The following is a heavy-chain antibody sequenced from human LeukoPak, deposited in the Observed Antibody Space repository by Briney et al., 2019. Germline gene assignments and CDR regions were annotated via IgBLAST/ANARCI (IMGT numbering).Heavy chain of an antibody. CDR3: AKDPYSYASGRATYDF. CDR1: GFTFSAYD. V-gene: IGHV3-30*18. J-gene: IGHJ4*02. D-gene: IGHD3-10*01. CDR2: ISFVGGEK. Sequence: GTSLRLSYAASGFTFSAYDMHWVRQAPGKGLEWVALISFVGGEKGYADSVKGRFSISRDNPKNTLYLQMNSLRPDDTAVYYCAKDPYSYASGRATYDFWGQGALVTVSS.